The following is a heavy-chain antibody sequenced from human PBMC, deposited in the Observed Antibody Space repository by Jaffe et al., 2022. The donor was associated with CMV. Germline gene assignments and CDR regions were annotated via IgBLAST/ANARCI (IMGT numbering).Heavy chain of an antibody. CDR3: ARDLGVGFLEWFPDAFDI. D-gene: IGHD3-3*01. J-gene: IGHJ3*02. V-gene: IGHV1-18*04. CDR2: ISAYNGNT. CDR1: GYTFTSYG. Sequence: QVQLVQSGAEVKKPGASVKVSCKASGYTFTSYGISWVRQAPGQGLEWMGWISAYNGNTNYAQKLQGRVTMTTDTSTSTAYMELRSLRSDDTAVYYCARDLGVGFLEWFPDAFDIWGQGTMVTVSS.